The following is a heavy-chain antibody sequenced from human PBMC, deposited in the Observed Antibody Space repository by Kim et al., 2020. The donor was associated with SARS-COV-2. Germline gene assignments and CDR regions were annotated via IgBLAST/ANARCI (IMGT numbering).Heavy chain of an antibody. CDR1: GGSISSGSYY. J-gene: IGHJ3*02. CDR2: IYTSGST. D-gene: IGHD3-10*01. V-gene: IGHV4-61*02. Sequence: SETLSLTCTVSGGSISSGSYYWSWIRQPAGKGLEWIGRIYTSGSTNYNPSLKSRVTISVDTSKNQFSLKLSSVTAADTAVYYCARDGIRGVIYADAFDIWGQGTMVTVSS. CDR3: ARDGIRGVIYADAFDI.